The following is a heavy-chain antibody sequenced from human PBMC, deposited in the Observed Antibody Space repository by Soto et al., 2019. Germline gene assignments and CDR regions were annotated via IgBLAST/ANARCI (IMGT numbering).Heavy chain of an antibody. J-gene: IGHJ3*02. CDR3: ARWGMTGSGLDAFDI. V-gene: IGHV4-34*01. Sequence: QVQLQQWGAGLLKPSETLSLTCAVYGGSFSGYYWSWIRQPPGKGLEWIGEINHSGSTNYNPSLKCRVTIAVDTSKTQFSRNVSSVTAADTAVYYGARWGMTGSGLDAFDIWGQGTMVTVSS. CDR1: GGSFSGYY. CDR2: INHSGST. D-gene: IGHD1-26*01.